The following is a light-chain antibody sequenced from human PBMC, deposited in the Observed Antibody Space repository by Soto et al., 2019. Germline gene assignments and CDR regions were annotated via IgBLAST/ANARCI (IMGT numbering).Light chain of an antibody. CDR3: QQHGSSPSLT. CDR2: GAS. CDR1: QSVSSSF. J-gene: IGKJ4*01. Sequence: EFVLTQSPGTLSLSPGERATLSCRASQSVSSSFLAWYQQIPGQAPRILIYGASTRATGITDRFSGSGSGTDFTITIRRLEPVAVAVYYHQQHGSSPSLTFGGGTKVEIK. V-gene: IGKV3-20*01.